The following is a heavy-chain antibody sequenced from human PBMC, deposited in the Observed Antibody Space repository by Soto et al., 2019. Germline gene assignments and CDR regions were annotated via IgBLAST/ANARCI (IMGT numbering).Heavy chain of an antibody. CDR1: GVSISSYY. Sequence: PSETLSLTCTVSGVSISSYYWSWILQPPGKGLEWIGYIYYSGSTNYNPSLKSRVTISVDTSKNQFSLKLSSVTAADTAVYYCARHLGGWLRVFEWFYWFAPRGQGTLLPVAS. CDR2: IYYSGST. V-gene: IGHV4-59*08. D-gene: IGHD3-3*01. CDR3: ARHLGGWLRVFEWFYWFAP. J-gene: IGHJ5*02.